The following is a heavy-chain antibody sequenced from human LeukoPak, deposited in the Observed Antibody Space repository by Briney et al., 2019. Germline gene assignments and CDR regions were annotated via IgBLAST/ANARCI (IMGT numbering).Heavy chain of an antibody. Sequence: ASVKVSCKVSGYTLTELSMHWVRQAPGKGLEWMGGFDPEDGETIYAQKFQGRVTMTEDTSTDTAYMELSSLRSEDTAVYYCASTSSHFLRPPYFAYWGQGTLVTVSS. V-gene: IGHV1-24*01. CDR2: FDPEDGET. CDR1: GYTLTELS. CDR3: ASTSSHFLRPPYFAY. D-gene: IGHD2/OR15-2a*01. J-gene: IGHJ4*02.